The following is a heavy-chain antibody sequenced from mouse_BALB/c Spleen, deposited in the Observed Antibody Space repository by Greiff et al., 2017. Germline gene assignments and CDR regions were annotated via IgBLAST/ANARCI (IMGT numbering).Heavy chain of an antibody. CDR3: ARSPTTVVATRAMDY. CDR2: ISSGSSTI. Sequence: EVKLMESGGGLVQPGGSRKLSCAASGFTFSSFGMHWVRQAPEKGLEWVAYISSGSSTIYYADTVKGRFTISRDNPKNTLFLQMTSLRSEDTAMYYCARSPTTVVATRAMDYWGQGTSVTVSS. J-gene: IGHJ4*01. V-gene: IGHV5-17*02. CDR1: GFTFSSFG. D-gene: IGHD1-1*01.